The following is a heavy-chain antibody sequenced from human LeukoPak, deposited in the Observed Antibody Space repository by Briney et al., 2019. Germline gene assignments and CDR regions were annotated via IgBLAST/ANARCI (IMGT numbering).Heavy chain of an antibody. J-gene: IGHJ6*03. Sequence: ASVKVSCKASGYTFTGYYMHWVRQAPGQGLEWMGWINPNSGGTNYAQKFQGRVTMTRDTSISTAYMELSRLRSDVTAVYYCARARWDGYYYYYYMDVWGKGTTVTVSS. CDR2: INPNSGGT. V-gene: IGHV1-2*02. CDR1: GYTFTGYY. CDR3: ARARWDGYYYYYYMDV. D-gene: IGHD1-26*01.